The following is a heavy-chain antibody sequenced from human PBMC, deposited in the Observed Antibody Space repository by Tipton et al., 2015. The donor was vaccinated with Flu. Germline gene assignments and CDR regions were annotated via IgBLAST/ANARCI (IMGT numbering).Heavy chain of an antibody. CDR2: IKEDGSEK. CDR1: GFTFSDSW. J-gene: IGHJ4*02. V-gene: IGHV3-7*01. D-gene: IGHD6-13*01. CDR3: ARHIATSF. Sequence: SLRLSCAISGFTFSDSWMTWVRQTPGRGLEWVANIKEDGSEKYYVGSVKGRFTISRDNAKNSLYLQMNALRVEDSGVYYCARHIATSFWGQGALVTISS.